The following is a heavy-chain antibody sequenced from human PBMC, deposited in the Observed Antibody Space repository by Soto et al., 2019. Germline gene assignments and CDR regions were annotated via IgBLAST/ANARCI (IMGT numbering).Heavy chain of an antibody. CDR1: GFTFSRYW. CDR3: ARAGLAVAASYYYYGMDV. J-gene: IGHJ6*02. CDR2: IKQDGSEK. D-gene: IGHD6-19*01. V-gene: IGHV3-7*01. Sequence: GGSLRLSCAASGFTFSRYWMSWVRQAPGKGLERVANIKQDGSEKYYVDSVKGRFTISRDNAKNSLYLQMNSLRAEDTAVYYCARAGLAVAASYYYYGMDVCGQGTTVTVSS.